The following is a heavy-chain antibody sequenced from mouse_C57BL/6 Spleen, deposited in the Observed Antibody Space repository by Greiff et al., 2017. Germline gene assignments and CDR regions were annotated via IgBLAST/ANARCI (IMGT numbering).Heavy chain of an antibody. CDR2: INPSNGGT. D-gene: IGHD2-4*01. Sequence: QVQLQQPGTELVKPGASVKLSCKASGYTFTSYWMHWVKQRPGQGLEWIGNINPSNGGTNYNEKFKSKATLTVDKSSSTANMQLTSLTSEDSAVYDGSRRGTIYYDYDGSLYYFDYWGQGTTLTVSS. V-gene: IGHV1-53*01. J-gene: IGHJ2*01. CDR3: SRRGTIYYDYDGSLYYFDY. CDR1: GYTFTSYW.